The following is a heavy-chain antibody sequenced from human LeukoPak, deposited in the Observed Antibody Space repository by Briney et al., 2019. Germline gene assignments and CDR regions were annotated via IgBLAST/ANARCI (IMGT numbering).Heavy chain of an antibody. D-gene: IGHD3-22*01. CDR2: ISSSSSYI. V-gene: IGHV3-21*01. Sequence: GGSLRLSCAASGFTFSSYSMNWVRQAPGKGLEWVSSISSSSSYIYYADSVKGRFTISRDNAKNSLYLQMNSLRAEDTAVYYCARTPAYYYDSSGYHLNFDYWGQGTLVTVSS. CDR1: GFTFSSYS. J-gene: IGHJ4*02. CDR3: ARTPAYYYDSSGYHLNFDY.